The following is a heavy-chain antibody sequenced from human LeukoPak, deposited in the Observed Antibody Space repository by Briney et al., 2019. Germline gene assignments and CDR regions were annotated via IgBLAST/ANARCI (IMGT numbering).Heavy chain of an antibody. Sequence: SETLSLTCAVYGGSFSGYYWSWIRQPPGKGLEWIGEINHSGSTNYNPSLKSRVTISVDTSKNQFSLKLSSVTAADTAVYYCARVGGMTTINNAAFDIWGQGTMVTVSS. CDR3: ARVGGMTTINNAAFDI. V-gene: IGHV4-34*01. CDR1: GGSFSGYY. J-gene: IGHJ3*02. D-gene: IGHD5-24*01. CDR2: INHSGST.